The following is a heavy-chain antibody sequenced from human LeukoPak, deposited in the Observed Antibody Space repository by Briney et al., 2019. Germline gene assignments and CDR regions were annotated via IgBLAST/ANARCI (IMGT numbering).Heavy chain of an antibody. CDR1: GFKFSSYS. CDR2: ISSSSSTM. J-gene: IGHJ4*02. D-gene: IGHD2-2*01. V-gene: IGHV3-48*04. Sequence: GGSLRLSCAVSGFKFSSYSMNWVRQAPGKGLEWVSYISSSSSTMYYADSVKGRFTISRDNAKNSLYLQMNSLRAEDTAVYYCAKGTLDIVVVPAAPKVYYFDYWGQGTLVTVSS. CDR3: AKGTLDIVVVPAAPKVYYFDY.